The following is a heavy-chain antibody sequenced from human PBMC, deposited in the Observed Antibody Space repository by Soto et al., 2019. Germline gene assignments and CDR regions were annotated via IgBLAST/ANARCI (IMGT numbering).Heavy chain of an antibody. CDR1: GYSFTSYW. CDR3: ARSHNPPDEYQQVRYYYYYYMDV. V-gene: IGHV5-51*01. CDR2: IYPGDSDT. D-gene: IGHD2-2*01. Sequence: GESLKISCKGSGYSFTSYWIGWVRQMPGKGLEWMGIIYPGDSDTRYSPSFQGQVTISADKSISTAYLQWSSLKASDTAMYYCARSHNPPDEYQQVRYYYYYYMDVWGKGTTVTVSS. J-gene: IGHJ6*03.